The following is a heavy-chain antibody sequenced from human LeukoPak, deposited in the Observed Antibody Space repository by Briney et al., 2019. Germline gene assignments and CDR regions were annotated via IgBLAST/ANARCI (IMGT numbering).Heavy chain of an antibody. CDR2: ISAYNGNT. CDR3: ARDRSIYNWFDP. CDR1: GYTFTIYY. D-gene: IGHD6-6*01. Sequence: ASVKVSCKASGYTFTIYYMHWVRQAPGQGLEWMGWISAYNGNTNYAQKLQGRVTMTTDTSTSTAYMELRSLRSDDTAVYYCARDRSIYNWFDPWGQGTLVTVSS. J-gene: IGHJ5*02. V-gene: IGHV1-18*04.